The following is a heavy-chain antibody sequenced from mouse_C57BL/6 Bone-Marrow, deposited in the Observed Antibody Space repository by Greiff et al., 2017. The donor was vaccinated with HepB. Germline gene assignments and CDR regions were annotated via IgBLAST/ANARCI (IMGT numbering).Heavy chain of an antibody. CDR1: GYTFTSYD. CDR2: IYPGDGST. CDR3: ARDGITTVVAHWYFDV. Sequence: QVQLKESGPELVKPGASVKLSCKASGYTFTSYDINWVKQRPGQGLEWIGWIYPGDGSTKYNEKFKGKATLTVDTSSSTAYMELHSLTSEDSAVYFCARDGITTVVAHWYFDVWGTGTTVTVS. J-gene: IGHJ1*03. D-gene: IGHD1-1*01. V-gene: IGHV1-85*01.